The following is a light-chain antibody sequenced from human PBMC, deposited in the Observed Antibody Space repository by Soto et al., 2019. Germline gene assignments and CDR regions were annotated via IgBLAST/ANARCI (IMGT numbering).Light chain of an antibody. V-gene: IGLV2-23*01. CDR3: CSYTGSSTS. CDR2: EGN. J-gene: IGLJ3*02. Sequence: QSALTQPASVSGSPGQSITMSCGGASSDVGSYNLVSWYQQYPGKAPKLIIYEGNKRPSGVSNRFSGSGSGNTASLTISGLQAEDAADYYCCSYTGSSTSFGGGTKVTVL. CDR1: SSDVGSYNL.